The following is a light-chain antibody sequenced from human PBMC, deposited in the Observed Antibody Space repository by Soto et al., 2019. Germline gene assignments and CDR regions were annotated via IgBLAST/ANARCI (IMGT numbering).Light chain of an antibody. CDR1: SSDVGYYNY. V-gene: IGLV2-11*01. J-gene: IGLJ1*01. CDR3: LSYAGSYNFV. CDR2: DVN. Sequence: SVLTQPRSVSGSPGQSVTISCTGTSSDVGYYNYVSWFQQYPGKAPKLIIYDVNKRPSGVSHRFSGSKSGNTASLTISGLQADDEADYYCLSYAGSYNFVFGSGTKVTVL.